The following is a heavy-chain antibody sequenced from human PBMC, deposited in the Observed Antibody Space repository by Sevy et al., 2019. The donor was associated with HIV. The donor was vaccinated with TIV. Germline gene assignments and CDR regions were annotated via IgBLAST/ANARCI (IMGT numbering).Heavy chain of an antibody. CDR2: IYYSGST. CDR3: ARATTIFGAIDY. Sequence: SETLSLTCTVSGGSVSSGSYYWSWIRQPPGKGLEWIGYIYYSGSTNYNPSLKSRVTISVDTSKNQFSLKLSSVTAADTAVYYCARATTIFGAIDYWGHGTLVTVSS. J-gene: IGHJ4*01. D-gene: IGHD3-3*01. V-gene: IGHV4-61*01. CDR1: GGSVSSGSYY.